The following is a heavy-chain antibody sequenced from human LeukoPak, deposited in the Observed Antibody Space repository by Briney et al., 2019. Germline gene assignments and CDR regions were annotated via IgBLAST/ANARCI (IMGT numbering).Heavy chain of an antibody. D-gene: IGHD5-12*01. CDR1: GYTFTSYY. V-gene: IGHV1-46*01. CDR2: INPSGGST. CDR3: ASGSGYDYLGDY. J-gene: IGHJ4*02. Sequence: GASVKVSCKASGYTFTSYYMHWVRQAPGQGLEWMGIINPSGGSTSYAQKFQGRVTMTRDMSTSTVYMELSSLRSEDTVVYFCASGSGYDYLGDYWGQGTLVTVSS.